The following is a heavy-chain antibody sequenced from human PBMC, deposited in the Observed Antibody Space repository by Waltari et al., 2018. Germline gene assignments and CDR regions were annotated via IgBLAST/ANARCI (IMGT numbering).Heavy chain of an antibody. J-gene: IGHJ4*02. CDR1: GFTFSSYG. D-gene: IGHD2-15*01. V-gene: IGHV3-33*01. CDR3: ARDRGRGLYLDS. CDR2: IWFDGINT. Sequence: QVQLVESGGGVVQPGRSLRLACAASGFTFSSYGMTWVRQAPGRGLDWVEFIWFDGINTLYADSVKGRFTISRDNSKNTLYLQMDSLRAEDTAVYYCARDRGRGLYLDSWGQGTLVTVSP.